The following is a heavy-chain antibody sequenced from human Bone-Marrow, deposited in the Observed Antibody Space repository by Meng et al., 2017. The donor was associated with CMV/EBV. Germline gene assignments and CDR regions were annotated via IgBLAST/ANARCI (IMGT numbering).Heavy chain of an antibody. CDR1: GFTFSSYG. D-gene: IGHD5-18*01. CDR3: SRGDTTIRYYYYGMDV. CDR2: IRYDGSNK. Sequence: GESLKISCAASGFTFSSYGMHWVRQAPGKGLEWVAFIRYDGSNKYYADSVKGRFTISRDNSKNTLYLQMNSLRVDDTAVYYCSRGDTTIRYYYYGMDVWGQGTTVTVSS. V-gene: IGHV3-30*02. J-gene: IGHJ6*02.